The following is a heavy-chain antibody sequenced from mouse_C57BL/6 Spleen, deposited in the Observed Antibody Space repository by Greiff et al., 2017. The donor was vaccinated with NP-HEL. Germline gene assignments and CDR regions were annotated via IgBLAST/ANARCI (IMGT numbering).Heavy chain of an antibody. CDR3: TTSRSYDRHYYAMDY. D-gene: IGHD2-3*01. CDR1: GFNIKDDY. CDR2: IDPENGDT. Sequence: QLQQSGAELVRPGASVKLSCTASGFNIKDDYMHWVKQRPEQGLEWIGWIDPENGDTEYASKFQGKATITADTSSNTAYLQLSSLTSEDTAVYYCTTSRSYDRHYYAMDYWGQGTSVTVSS. J-gene: IGHJ4*01. V-gene: IGHV14-4*01.